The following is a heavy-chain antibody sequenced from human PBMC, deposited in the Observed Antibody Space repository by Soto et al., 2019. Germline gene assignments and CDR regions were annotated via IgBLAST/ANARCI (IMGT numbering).Heavy chain of an antibody. J-gene: IGHJ2*01. V-gene: IGHV3-7*01. Sequence: EEQLVESGGGLVQPGGSLRLSCAASGFTFSRYWMSWVRQAPGKGLEWVANIKQDGSEKYYVDSVKGRFTISRDNAKNSLYLQMNSLRAEYTAVYYCARRSYSSGWYWYFDLWGRGTLVTVSS. CDR2: IKQDGSEK. D-gene: IGHD6-19*01. CDR3: ARRSYSSGWYWYFDL. CDR1: GFTFSRYW.